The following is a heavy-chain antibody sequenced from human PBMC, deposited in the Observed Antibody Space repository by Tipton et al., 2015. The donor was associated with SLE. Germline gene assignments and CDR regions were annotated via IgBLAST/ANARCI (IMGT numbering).Heavy chain of an antibody. CDR1: GFTVSNNY. Sequence: PLRLSCAASGFTVSNNYMNWVRQAPGKGLEWVSVIYSDGSTYYADSVKGRFTISRHNSKNTLYLQMDSLRAEDTAVYYCAREFMVRGLRSFGACDYWGQGTLVTVSS. V-gene: IGHV3-53*04. J-gene: IGHJ4*02. CDR3: AREFMVRGLRSFGACDY. D-gene: IGHD3-10*01. CDR2: IYSDGST.